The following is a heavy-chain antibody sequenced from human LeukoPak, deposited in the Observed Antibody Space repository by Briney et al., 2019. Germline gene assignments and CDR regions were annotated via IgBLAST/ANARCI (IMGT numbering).Heavy chain of an antibody. CDR3: VRDINFEMAVGGHSLGYYGMDV. V-gene: IGHV3-9*01. CDR1: GFKFDDHG. CDR2: ISWNSGTI. J-gene: IGHJ6*02. D-gene: IGHD5-18*01. Sequence: GGSLRLSCAVSGFKFDDHGMHWVRQAPGKGLEWVSGISWNSGTIGYVDSVKGRFTISRDKAKNSLYLQMNSLRVEDTALYYCVRDINFEMAVGGHSLGYYGMDVWGQGTTVTVSS.